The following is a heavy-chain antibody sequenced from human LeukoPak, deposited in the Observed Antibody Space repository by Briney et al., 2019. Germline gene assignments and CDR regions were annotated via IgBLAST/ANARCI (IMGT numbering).Heavy chain of an antibody. Sequence: SETLSLTCTVSGGSISSYYWSWFRQPPGKGLEWIGYIYYSGSTNYNPSLKSRVTISVDTSKNQFSLKLSPVTAADTAVYYCAKQVGIAVAGRVYNWFDPWGQGTLVTVSS. CDR2: IYYSGST. J-gene: IGHJ5*02. CDR3: AKQVGIAVAGRVYNWFDP. D-gene: IGHD6-19*01. V-gene: IGHV4-59*01. CDR1: GGSISSYY.